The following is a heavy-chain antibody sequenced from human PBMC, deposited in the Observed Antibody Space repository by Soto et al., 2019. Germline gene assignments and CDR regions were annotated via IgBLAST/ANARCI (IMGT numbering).Heavy chain of an antibody. D-gene: IGHD3-3*01. V-gene: IGHV4-59*01. J-gene: IGHJ6*03. CDR1: GGSISSYY. Sequence: PSETLSLTCTVSGGSISSYYWSWIRQPPGKGLEWIGYIYYSGSTNYNPSLKSRVTISVDTSKNQFSLKPSSVTAADTAVYYCAREGADYDFWSGYPQRDYYYYMDVWGKGTTVTVSS. CDR3: AREGADYDFWSGYPQRDYYYYMDV. CDR2: IYYSGST.